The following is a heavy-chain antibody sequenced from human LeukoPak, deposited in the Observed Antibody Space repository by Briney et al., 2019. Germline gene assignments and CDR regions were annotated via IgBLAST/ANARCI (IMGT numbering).Heavy chain of an antibody. D-gene: IGHD2/OR15-2a*01. V-gene: IGHV1-2*06. J-gene: IGHJ4*02. CDR2: INPNSGGT. CDR3: ARIRSRSSNIYYFDY. CDR1: GYTFTGYY. Sequence: ASVKVSCKASGYTFTGYYMHWVRQAPGQGLEWMGRINPNSGGTNYAQKFQGRVTMTRDTSISTAYMELSRLRSDDTAVYYCARIRSRSSNIYYFDYWGQGTLVTVAS.